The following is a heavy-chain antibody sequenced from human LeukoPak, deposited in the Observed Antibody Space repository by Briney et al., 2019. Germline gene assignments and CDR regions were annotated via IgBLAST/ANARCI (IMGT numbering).Heavy chain of an antibody. Sequence: GASVKVSCKASGYTFTDYYMHWVQQAPGKGLEWMGRVDPEDGETIYAEKFQGRVTITADTSTDTAYTELSSLRSEDTAVYYCATGDSSQPSFYYYYYMDVWGKGTTVTVSS. CDR2: VDPEDGET. CDR1: GYTFTDYY. CDR3: ATGDSSQPSFYYYYYMDV. V-gene: IGHV1-69-2*01. D-gene: IGHD6-13*01. J-gene: IGHJ6*03.